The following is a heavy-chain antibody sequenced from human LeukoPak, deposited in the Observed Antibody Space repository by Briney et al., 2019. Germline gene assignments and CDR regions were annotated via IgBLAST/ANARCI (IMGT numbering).Heavy chain of an antibody. V-gene: IGHV4-59*01. CDR2: IYYSGST. J-gene: IGHJ4*02. CDR1: GGSISPYY. CDR3: ARGPVGYSSSWYNFDY. Sequence: PSETLSLTCTVSGGSISPYYWSWIRQPPGKGLEWVGYIYYSGSTNYNPSLKSRVTISIDTSKNQFSLNLSSVTAADTAVYYCARGPVGYSSSWYNFDYWGQGTLVTVSS. D-gene: IGHD6-13*01.